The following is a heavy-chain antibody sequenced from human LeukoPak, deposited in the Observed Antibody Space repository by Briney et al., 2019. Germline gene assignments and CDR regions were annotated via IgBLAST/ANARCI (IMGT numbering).Heavy chain of an antibody. CDR3: ARGKEMTRTSGYYSFDF. CDR1: IGSLNTYF. J-gene: IGHJ4*02. CDR2: VSDTGGA. Sequence: PSETLSLTCTGSIGSLNTYFWTWVRQPAGKGLEWIGRVSDTGGAYYNPSLESQVTISLDTSKNQFSLKVTSVTAADTAVYYCARGKEMTRTSGYYSFDFWGQGTLVSVSS. V-gene: IGHV4-4*07. D-gene: IGHD3-9*01.